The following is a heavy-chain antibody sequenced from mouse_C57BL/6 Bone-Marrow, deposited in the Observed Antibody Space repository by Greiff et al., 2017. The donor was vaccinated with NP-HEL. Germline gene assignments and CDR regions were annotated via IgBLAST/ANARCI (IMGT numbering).Heavy chain of an antibody. D-gene: IGHD1-1*01. CDR3: ARDPLITTVVAYWYFDV. CDR2: ISDGGSYT. Sequence: DVKLVESGGGLVKPGGSLKLSCAASGFTFSSYAMSWVRQTPEKRLEWVATISDGGSYTYYPDNVKGRFTISRDNAKNNLYLQMSHLKSEDTAMYYCARDPLITTVVAYWYFDVWGTGTTVTVSS. V-gene: IGHV5-4*01. CDR1: GFTFSSYA. J-gene: IGHJ1*03.